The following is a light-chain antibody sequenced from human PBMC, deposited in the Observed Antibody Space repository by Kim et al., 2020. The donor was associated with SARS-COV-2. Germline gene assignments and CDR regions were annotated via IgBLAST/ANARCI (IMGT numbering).Light chain of an antibody. V-gene: IGLV2-14*01. J-gene: IGLJ1*01. Sequence: QSALTQPASVSGSPGQSITISCTGTSSDVGGYNYVSWYQQHPGKAPKLMIYDVSKRHSGVSNRFSGSKSGNTAALTISGLQAEDEADYYCSSYTSCSAPDVFGTGTKVSVL. CDR1: SSDVGGYNY. CDR3: SSYTSCSAPDV. CDR2: DVS.